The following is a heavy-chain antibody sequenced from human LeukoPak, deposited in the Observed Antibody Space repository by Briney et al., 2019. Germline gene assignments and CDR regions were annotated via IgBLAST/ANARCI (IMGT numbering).Heavy chain of an antibody. CDR2: ISAYNGNT. Sequence: ASVKVSCKASGCTFTSYGISWVRQAPGQGLEWMGWISAYNGNTNYAQKLQGRVTMTTDTSTSTAYMELRSLRSDDTAVYYCARGGLGELSLYAFDIWGQGTMVTVSS. V-gene: IGHV1-18*01. CDR1: GCTFTSYG. D-gene: IGHD3-16*02. J-gene: IGHJ3*02. CDR3: ARGGLGELSLYAFDI.